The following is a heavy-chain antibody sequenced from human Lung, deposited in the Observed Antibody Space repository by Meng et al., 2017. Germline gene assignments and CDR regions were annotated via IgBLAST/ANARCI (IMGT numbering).Heavy chain of an antibody. Sequence: QITFKESGPTLVKPHPPLTLTSTFSGFSRSTSGVCVGWIRQPPGKALEWLALIYWDDDKRYSPSLKSRLTITKDTSKNQVVLTMTNMDPVDTATYYCAHIVLYDSYDYWGQGTLVTVSS. CDR2: IYWDDDK. D-gene: IGHD3-22*01. J-gene: IGHJ4*02. CDR1: GFSRSTSGVC. V-gene: IGHV2-5*02. CDR3: AHIVLYDSYDY.